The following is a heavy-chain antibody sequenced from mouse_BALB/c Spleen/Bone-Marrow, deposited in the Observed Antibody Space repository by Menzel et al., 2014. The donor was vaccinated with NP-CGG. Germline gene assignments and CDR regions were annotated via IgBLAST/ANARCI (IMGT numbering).Heavy chain of an antibody. CDR2: IYPGDGST. Sequence: QVQLQQSGPELVKPGASVKMSCKASGYTFXSYYIHWVKQRPGQGLEWIGWIYPGDGSTKYNEKFKGKTTLTADKSSSTAYMLLSSLTSGDSAIYFCARQGGPYYFDYWGQGTTLTVSS. CDR1: GYTFXSYY. V-gene: IGHV1S56*01. J-gene: IGHJ2*01. D-gene: IGHD3-3*01. CDR3: ARQGGPYYFDY.